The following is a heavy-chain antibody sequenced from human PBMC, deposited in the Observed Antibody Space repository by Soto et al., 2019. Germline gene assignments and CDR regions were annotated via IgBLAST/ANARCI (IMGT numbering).Heavy chain of an antibody. Sequence: SETLSLTCSVSDDSINSGKYYWGWIRQPPGKGLEWIGGINHSGSTNYNPSLKSRVTISVDTSKNQFSLKLSSVTAADTAVYYCARGPPIAAAGSTIDYWGQGTLVTVSS. CDR3: ARGPPIAAAGSTIDY. D-gene: IGHD6-13*01. CDR1: DDSINSGKYY. V-gene: IGHV4-39*07. CDR2: INHSGST. J-gene: IGHJ4*02.